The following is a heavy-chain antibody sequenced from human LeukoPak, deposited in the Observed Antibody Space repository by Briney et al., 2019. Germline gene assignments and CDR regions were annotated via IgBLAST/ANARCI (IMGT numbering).Heavy chain of an antibody. CDR3: AGDSVGATHLYYFDY. J-gene: IGHJ4*02. V-gene: IGHV3-23*01. CDR2: ITGSGGNT. Sequence: GGSLRLSCAASGFTFSSYAMSWVRQAPGKGLEWVSAITGSGGNTYYADSVKGRFTFSRDNSKNTLYLQMNSLRAEDSAVYYCAGDSVGATHLYYFDYWGQGTLVTDSS. CDR1: GFTFSSYA. D-gene: IGHD1-26*01.